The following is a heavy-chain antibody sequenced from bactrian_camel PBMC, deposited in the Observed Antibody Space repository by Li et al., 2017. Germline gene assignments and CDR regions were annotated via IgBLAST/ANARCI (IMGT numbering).Heavy chain of an antibody. CDR1: GYTSFIDC. Sequence: HVQLVESGGGSVQAGGSLRLSCAYSGYTSFIDCMGWFRQRPGKDREGLAVLWIGGATTTYADSVKGRFIITRDKAKDLVYLQMNGLQPEDTGMYYCAADLCRGRPPTEPGYEYSYWGQGTQVTDS. J-gene: IGHJ4*01. CDR2: LWIGGATT. V-gene: IGHV3S1*01. CDR3: AADLCRGRPPTEPGYEYSY. D-gene: IGHD5*01.